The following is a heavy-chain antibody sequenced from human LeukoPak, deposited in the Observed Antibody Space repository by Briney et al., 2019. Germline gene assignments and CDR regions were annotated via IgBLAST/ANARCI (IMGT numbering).Heavy chain of an antibody. D-gene: IGHD2-15*01. V-gene: IGHV3-11*01. CDR3: ASVVGASLTIRFDL. Sequence: PGGSLRLSCQASGVTFSDYYMSWIRQAPGKGLEWIAYISGPGYPIYHADSVKGRFTISRDNAERSLYLQMNSLRVEHTAVYYCASVVGASLTIRFDLWGPGTLVTVSS. CDR2: ISGPGYPI. CDR1: GVTFSDYY. J-gene: IGHJ4*02.